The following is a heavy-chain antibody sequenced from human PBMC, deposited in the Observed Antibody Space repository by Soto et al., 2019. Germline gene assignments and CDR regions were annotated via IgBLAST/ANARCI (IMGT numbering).Heavy chain of an antibody. CDR2: ISHDGSNK. CDR1: GFTFSNYG. V-gene: IGHV3-30*03. CDR3: LIKNGYCNGGSCYYMDV. D-gene: IGHD2-15*01. Sequence: QVQLVESGGGVVQPGRSLRLTCAASGFTFSNYGMHWVSQPPGKGLEWVAGISHDGSNKFYADSVKGRFTISRDNSKDILYLQMNSLGAEHRALYDCLIKNGYCNGGSCYYMDVWGKGTTVTVCS. J-gene: IGHJ6*03.